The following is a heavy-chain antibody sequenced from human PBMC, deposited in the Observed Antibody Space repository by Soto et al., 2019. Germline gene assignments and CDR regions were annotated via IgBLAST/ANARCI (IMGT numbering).Heavy chain of an antibody. J-gene: IGHJ4*02. Sequence: QVQLVQSGAEVTKPGASVKVSCKASGYTFTKYAITWVRQAPGQGLEWMGWISPYNGNTNYAQKLQGRVTMTTDTSTSTAYMELRSLTSDDTAIYYCARVTVEAWPFGLSDYWGQGTLVTVSS. CDR2: ISPYNGNT. D-gene: IGHD1-1*01. V-gene: IGHV1-18*01. CDR1: GYTFTKYA. CDR3: ARVTVEAWPFGLSDY.